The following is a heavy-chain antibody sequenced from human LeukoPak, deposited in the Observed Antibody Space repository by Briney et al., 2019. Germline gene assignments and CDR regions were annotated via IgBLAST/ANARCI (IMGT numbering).Heavy chain of an antibody. D-gene: IGHD4-23*01. J-gene: IGHJ3*02. Sequence: SETLSLTCTVSGGSISSYYWSWIRQPPGKGLEWIGYIHYSGSTNYNPSLKSRVTISVDTSKNQFSLKLSSVTAADTAVYYCARSMTTGVSDAFDIWGQGTMVTVSS. V-gene: IGHV4-59*01. CDR2: IHYSGST. CDR3: ARSMTTGVSDAFDI. CDR1: GGSISSYY.